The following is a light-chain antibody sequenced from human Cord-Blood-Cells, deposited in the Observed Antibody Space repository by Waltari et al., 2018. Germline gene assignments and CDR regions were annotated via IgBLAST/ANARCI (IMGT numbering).Light chain of an antibody. CDR3: SSYTSSSTNWV. CDR1: SSDVGGYNY. J-gene: IGLJ3*02. CDR2: DVS. Sequence: QSALTQPASVSGSPGQSITISCTGTSSDVGGYNYVSWYQQHPGTAPKLRIYDVSNRPSGVSNRFSGSKSGNTASLTISGLQAEDEADYYCSSYTSSSTNWVFGGGTKLTVL. V-gene: IGLV2-14*01.